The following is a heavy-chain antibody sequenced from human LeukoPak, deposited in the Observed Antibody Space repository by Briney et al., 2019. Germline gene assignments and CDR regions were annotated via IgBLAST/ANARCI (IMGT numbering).Heavy chain of an antibody. J-gene: IGHJ6*03. D-gene: IGHD3-10*01. V-gene: IGHV3-23*01. CDR3: ARIAAMLRGAYSFYYMEV. CDR2: MSSSDDGR. Sequence: GGSLRLSCATSGFSFSSYAMSWVRQAPGKGLEWVSAMSSSDDGRYYAASVRGRFTISRDTSRSTLYLQMNSLRADDTAVFFCARIAAMLRGAYSFYYMEVWGKGTTVTVSS. CDR1: GFSFSSYA.